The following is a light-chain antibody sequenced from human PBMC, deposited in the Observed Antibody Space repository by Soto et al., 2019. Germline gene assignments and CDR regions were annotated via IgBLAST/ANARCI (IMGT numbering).Light chain of an antibody. Sequence: DIQMTQSPSSLSASVGDRVTITCRASQSIATYLNWYHHKPGKAPKLLIYTASSLQSGVPSRFSASGSGTDFTLTISSLQPEDFATFYCQQSYNYPYTFGQGTKLEI. V-gene: IGKV1-39*01. CDR3: QQSYNYPYT. CDR1: QSIATY. J-gene: IGKJ2*01. CDR2: TAS.